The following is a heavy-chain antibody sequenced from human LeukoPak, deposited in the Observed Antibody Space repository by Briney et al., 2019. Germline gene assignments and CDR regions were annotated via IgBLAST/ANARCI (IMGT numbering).Heavy chain of an antibody. D-gene: IGHD3-10*01. Sequence: SETLSLTCTVSGGSISTYYWSWIRQPPGKGLEWIGYVFYSGNTIYNPSLKSRVSISEDTSKNQFSLRLNSVTAADTAVYYCARELSWFGELEVNFDYWGQGTLVTVSS. CDR3: ARELSWFGELEVNFDY. CDR2: VFYSGNT. V-gene: IGHV4-59*12. J-gene: IGHJ4*02. CDR1: GGSISTYY.